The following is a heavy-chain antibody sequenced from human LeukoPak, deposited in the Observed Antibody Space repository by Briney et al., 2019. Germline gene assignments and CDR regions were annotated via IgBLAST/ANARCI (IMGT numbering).Heavy chain of an antibody. CDR1: GISFSTYS. J-gene: IGHJ4*02. V-gene: IGHV3-48*04. CDR2: IVGSSSTI. D-gene: IGHD6-13*01. CDR3: ARERRRSWKTMWEDFDY. Sequence: GGSLRLSCAASGISFSTYSMNWARQAPGKGLEWVSYIVGSSSTIYYAESVKGRFTISRDNAKNSLYLQMDSLRAEDTAAYYCARERRRSWKTMWEDFDYWGQGTLVTVSS.